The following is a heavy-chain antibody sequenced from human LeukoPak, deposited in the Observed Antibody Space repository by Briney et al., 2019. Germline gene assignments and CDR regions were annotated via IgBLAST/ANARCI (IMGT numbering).Heavy chain of an antibody. CDR3: ARGRLRLVRGVKNWFDP. D-gene: IGHD3-10*01. Sequence: ASVKVSCKASGYTFTSYDTNWVRQATGQGLEWMGWMNPNSGNTGYAQKFQGRVTMTRNTSISTAYMELSSLRSEDTAVYYCARGRLRLVRGVKNWFDPWGQGTLVTVSS. J-gene: IGHJ5*02. CDR2: MNPNSGNT. V-gene: IGHV1-8*01. CDR1: GYTFTSYD.